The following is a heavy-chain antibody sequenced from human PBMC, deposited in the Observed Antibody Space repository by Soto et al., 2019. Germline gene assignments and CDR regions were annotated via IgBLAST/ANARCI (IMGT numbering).Heavy chain of an antibody. CDR1: GYTFTGYY. Sequence: APVEVSCKASGYTFTGYYMHWVRQAPGQGLEWMGWINPNSGGTNYAQKFQGRVTMTRDTSISTAYMELSRLRSDDTAVYYCARGTYYDFWSGYYDYYYYGMDVWGQGTTVTVSS. CDR3: ARGTYYDFWSGYYDYYYYGMDV. J-gene: IGHJ6*02. D-gene: IGHD3-3*01. CDR2: INPNSGGT. V-gene: IGHV1-2*02.